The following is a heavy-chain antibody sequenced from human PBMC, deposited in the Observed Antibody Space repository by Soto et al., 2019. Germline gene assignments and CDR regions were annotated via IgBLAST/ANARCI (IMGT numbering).Heavy chain of an antibody. Sequence: KPSWTLSLTCTVSGTTISSYFWGWIRKPPGKGLEWIGYIYYSGISNYSPSLKSRVTMSVDTSKNQFSLKLSSVTAADTAVYYCARSDHDSSGYDYDYWGQGTLVTVSS. CDR2: IYYSGIS. J-gene: IGHJ4*02. CDR3: ARSDHDSSGYDYDY. D-gene: IGHD3-22*01. CDR1: GTTISSYF. V-gene: IGHV4-59*01.